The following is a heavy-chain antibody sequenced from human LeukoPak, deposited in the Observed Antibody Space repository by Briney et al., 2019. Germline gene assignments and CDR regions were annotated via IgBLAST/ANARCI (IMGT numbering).Heavy chain of an antibody. CDR1: GYTFTGHY. CDR3: ARDRHYYDFWSGYYPRAEFDP. V-gene: IGHV1-2*02. Sequence: ASVKVSCKASGYTFTGHYLHWVRQAPGQELEWMGWINSNSGATNSAQKFQGRVTMTRDTSISTAYMELSRLRSDDTAVYYCARDRHYYDFWSGYYPRAEFDPWGQGTLVTVSS. CDR2: INSNSGAT. J-gene: IGHJ5*02. D-gene: IGHD3-3*01.